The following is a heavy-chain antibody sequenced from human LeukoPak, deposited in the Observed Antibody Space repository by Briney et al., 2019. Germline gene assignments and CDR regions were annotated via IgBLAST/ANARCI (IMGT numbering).Heavy chain of an antibody. CDR3: ARDPRGIAVAGTGDH. V-gene: IGHV3-23*01. CDR1: GFTFSLYA. J-gene: IGHJ5*02. Sequence: GGSLRLSCAASGFTFSLYAMTWVRQAPGKGLEWVSGISGSGGSSTHYADSVKGRFTISRDDSENTLFLRMDSLRAEDTAVYYCARDPRGIAVAGTGDHWGQGTLVTVSS. CDR2: ISGSGGSST. D-gene: IGHD6-19*01.